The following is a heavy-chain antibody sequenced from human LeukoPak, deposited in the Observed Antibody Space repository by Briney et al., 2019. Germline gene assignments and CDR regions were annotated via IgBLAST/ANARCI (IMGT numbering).Heavy chain of an antibody. D-gene: IGHD3-22*01. CDR1: GGSISSGSSY. Sequence: SETLSLTCTVSGGSISSGSSYWSWIRQPAGKGLEWIGRIYTSGSTNYNPSLKSRVAISVDTSKNQFSLKLRSVTAADTAVYYCARETDDSSGYSYPYYYYGMDVWGQGTTVTVSS. CDR3: ARETDDSSGYSYPYYYYGMDV. V-gene: IGHV4-61*02. J-gene: IGHJ6*02. CDR2: IYTSGST.